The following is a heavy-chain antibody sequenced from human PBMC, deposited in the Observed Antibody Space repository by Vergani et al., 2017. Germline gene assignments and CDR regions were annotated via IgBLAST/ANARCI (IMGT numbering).Heavy chain of an antibody. J-gene: IGHJ6*01. CDR2: INPSGGST. V-gene: IGHV1-46*01. D-gene: IGHD2-2*01. CDR1: GYTFTSYY. Sequence: VQLVESGAEVKKPGASVKVSCKASGYTFTSYYMHWVRQAPGQGLEWMGIINPSGGSTSYAQKFQGRVTMTRDTSTSTVYMELSSLRSEDTAVYYCASLGYCSITGCYGDYYYYGMDVWGQGTTVTVSS. CDR3: ASLGYCSITGCYGDYYYYGMDV.